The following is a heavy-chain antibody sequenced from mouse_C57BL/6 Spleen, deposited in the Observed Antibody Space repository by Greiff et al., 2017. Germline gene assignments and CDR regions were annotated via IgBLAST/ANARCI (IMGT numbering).Heavy chain of an antibody. CDR1: GYTFTSYW. CDR2: IYPGSGST. Sequence: VQLKQPGAELVKPGASVKMSCKASGYTFTSYWITWVKLRPGQGLEWIGDIYPGSGSTNYNEKFKSKATLTVDTSSSTAYMQLSSLTSEYSAVYYCARTLWYFDYWGQGTTLTVSS. J-gene: IGHJ2*01. V-gene: IGHV1-55*01. CDR3: ARTLWYFDY.